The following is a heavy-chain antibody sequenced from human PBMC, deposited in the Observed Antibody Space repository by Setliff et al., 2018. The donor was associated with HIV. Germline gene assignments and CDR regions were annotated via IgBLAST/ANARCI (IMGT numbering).Heavy chain of an antibody. CDR2: MYYRGTT. Sequence: SETLSLTCDVSGYSISSGYYWGWIRQPPGKGLEWIGTMYYRGTTYNNPSLKSRVTFSADTSKNQFSLTLNSVTATDTAVYYCARQGLTMFPGGGVPAPILYYFDFWGQGILVTVSS. D-gene: IGHD3-10*01. V-gene: IGHV4-38-2*01. J-gene: IGHJ4*02. CDR1: GYSISSGYY. CDR3: ARQGLTMFPGGGVPAPILYYFDF.